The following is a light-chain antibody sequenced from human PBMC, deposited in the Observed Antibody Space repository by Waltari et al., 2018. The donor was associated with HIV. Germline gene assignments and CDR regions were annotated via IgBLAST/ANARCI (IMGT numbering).Light chain of an antibody. CDR3: MQALQTPT. CDR1: QSLLQSNGYNY. CDR2: LGS. Sequence: DIVMTQSPLSLPVTPGEPASISCRSSQSLLQSNGYNYLHWYLQKPGQSPQLLIYLGSNRASGVPDRFSGSGSGKYFTLKISRVEAEDVGVYYCMQALQTPTFGGGTKVEIK. V-gene: IGKV2-28*01. J-gene: IGKJ4*01.